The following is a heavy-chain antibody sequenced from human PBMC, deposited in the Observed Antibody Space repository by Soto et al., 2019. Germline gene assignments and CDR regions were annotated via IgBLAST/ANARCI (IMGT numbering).Heavy chain of an antibody. V-gene: IGHV3-30-3*01. CDR3: ARDVDNPYASGYYLDY. CDR1: GFTFSSYA. CDR2: ISYDGSNK. Sequence: PGGSLRLSCAASGFTFSSYAMHWVRQAPGKGLEWVAVISYDGSNKYYADSVKGRFTISRDNSKNTLYLQMNSLRAEDTAVYYFARDVDNPYASGYYLDYWGPGALVTVFS. J-gene: IGHJ4*01. D-gene: IGHD5-12*01.